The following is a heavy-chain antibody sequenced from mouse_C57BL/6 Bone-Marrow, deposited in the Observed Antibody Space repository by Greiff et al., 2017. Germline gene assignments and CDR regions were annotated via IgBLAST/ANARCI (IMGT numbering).Heavy chain of an antibody. J-gene: IGHJ2*01. CDR1: GYTFTSYW. CDR3: ARGGY. V-gene: IGHV1-69*01. Sequence: QVQLQQPGAELVMPGASVKLSCKASGYTFTSYWMHWVKQRPGQGLEWIGEIGPSDSYTNYNQKFKGKSTLTVDKSSSTAYMQLSSLTSEDSAVYYCARGGYWGQGTTLTVSS. CDR2: IGPSDSYT.